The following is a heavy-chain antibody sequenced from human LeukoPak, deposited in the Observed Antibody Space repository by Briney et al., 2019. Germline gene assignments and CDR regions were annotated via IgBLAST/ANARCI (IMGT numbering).Heavy chain of an antibody. Sequence: GGSLGLSCAASGFTFSSYAMHWVRQAPGKGLEWVAVISYDGSNKYYADSVKGRFTISRDNSKNTLYLQMNSLRAEDTAVYYCAKDFSANYYDSSALDYWGQGTLVTVSS. J-gene: IGHJ4*02. CDR3: AKDFSANYYDSSALDY. CDR1: GFTFSSYA. CDR2: ISYDGSNK. V-gene: IGHV3-30*04. D-gene: IGHD3-22*01.